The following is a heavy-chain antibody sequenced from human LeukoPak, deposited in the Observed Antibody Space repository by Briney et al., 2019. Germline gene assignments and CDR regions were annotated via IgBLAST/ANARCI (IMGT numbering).Heavy chain of an antibody. CDR1: GFTFDDYT. V-gene: IGHV3-43*01. CDR2: ISWDGGST. CDR3: AKDRDTAMVTYYFDY. J-gene: IGHJ4*02. D-gene: IGHD5-18*01. Sequence: GGSLRLSCAASGFTFDDYTMHWVRQAPGKGLEWVSPISWDGGSTYYADSVKGRFTISRDNSKNSLYLQMNSLRTEDTALYYCAKDRDTAMVTYYFDYWGQGTLVTVSS.